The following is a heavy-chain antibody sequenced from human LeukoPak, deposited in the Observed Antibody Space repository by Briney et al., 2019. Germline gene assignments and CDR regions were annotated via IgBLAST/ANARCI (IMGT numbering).Heavy chain of an antibody. D-gene: IGHD3-10*02. V-gene: IGHV3-30*02. J-gene: IGHJ4*02. CDR2: IRNDGSDK. CDR3: AKLGYQRYYVSTAPDN. CDR1: GFTFSTYG. Sequence: PGGSLRLSCAASGFTFSTYGMHWVRDAPNKGLEWVAFIRNDGSDKYYAHSVKGRFTISRDNSKKTLYLQMNSVRAEDTAVYHSAKLGYQRYYVSTAPDNWGQGNLVTVSS.